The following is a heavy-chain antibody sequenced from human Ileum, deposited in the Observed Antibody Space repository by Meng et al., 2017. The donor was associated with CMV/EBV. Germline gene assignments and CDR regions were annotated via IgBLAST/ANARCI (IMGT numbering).Heavy chain of an antibody. J-gene: IGHJ4*02. CDR3: VTADHHAIKY. Sequence: QVRIQQWGPGLLQPSAPRSLTCSLGGSFSPYTWSWIRQAPGKGLEWIGEINQYGSTNFNPSVKSRVTISRDTSKNQFSLRLNSVTAADAAVYYCVTADHHAIKYWGQGTLVTVSS. D-gene: IGHD5-12*01. CDR1: GSFSPYT. V-gene: IGHV4-34*01. CDR2: INQYGST.